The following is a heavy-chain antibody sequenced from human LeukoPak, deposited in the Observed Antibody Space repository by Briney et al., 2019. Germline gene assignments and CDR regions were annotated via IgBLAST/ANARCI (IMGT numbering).Heavy chain of an antibody. V-gene: IGHV3-23*01. CDR1: GFTFSSYA. CDR3: AKAEGFHYYDSSGFYSDS. D-gene: IGHD3-22*01. CDR2: ISGSGGST. J-gene: IGHJ4*02. Sequence: GGALRLSCAASGFTFSSYALTWVRQAPGKGLQWVSYISGSGGSTYYAASVQGRFTISRDNSKNTLYLQMNSLMSEDTAVYCCAKAEGFHYYDSSGFYSDSWGQGTLVTVS.